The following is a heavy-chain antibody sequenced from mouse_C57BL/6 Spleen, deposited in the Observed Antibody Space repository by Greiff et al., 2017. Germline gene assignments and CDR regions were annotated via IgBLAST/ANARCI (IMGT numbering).Heavy chain of an antibody. CDR3: ARSYYSPTPFAY. J-gene: IGHJ3*01. CDR1: GYTFTSYW. D-gene: IGHD2-12*01. V-gene: IGHV1-52*01. CDR2: IDPSDSET. Sequence: QVQLQQSGAELVRPGSSVKLSCKASGYTFTSYWMHWVKQRPIQGLEWIGNIDPSDSETHYNQKFKDKATLTVDKSSSTAYMQLSSLTSEDSAVYYCARSYYSPTPFAYWGQGTLVTVSA.